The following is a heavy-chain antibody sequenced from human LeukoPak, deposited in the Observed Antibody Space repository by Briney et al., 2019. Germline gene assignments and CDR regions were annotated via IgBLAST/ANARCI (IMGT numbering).Heavy chain of an antibody. CDR2: ISDTGGAT. J-gene: IGHJ2*01. V-gene: IGHV3-23*01. CDR3: AKRAGSDWYFDL. Sequence: PGGSLRLSCAASGFTFTIYAMSWVRQAPGKGLEWVSAISDTGGATYYADSVKGRFTISRDNSKNTLYLQMNSLRAEDTAVYYCAKRAGSDWYFDLWGRGTLVTVSS. CDR1: GFTFTIYA.